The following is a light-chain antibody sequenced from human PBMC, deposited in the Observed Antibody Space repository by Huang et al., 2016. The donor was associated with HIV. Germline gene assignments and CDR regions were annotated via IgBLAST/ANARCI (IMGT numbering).Light chain of an antibody. CDR3: MQGLQTWT. Sequence: DIVMVQSPASLSVTPGEAASLTCRSSQSLLHSNGNNYLDWYWQKPGQSPQLLIYLGSIRASGVPERFSGSGSGTDFTLRINRVEAGDVGIYYCMQGLQTWTFGQGTKVEI. CDR2: LGS. V-gene: IGKV2-28*01. J-gene: IGKJ1*01. CDR1: QSLLHSNGNNY.